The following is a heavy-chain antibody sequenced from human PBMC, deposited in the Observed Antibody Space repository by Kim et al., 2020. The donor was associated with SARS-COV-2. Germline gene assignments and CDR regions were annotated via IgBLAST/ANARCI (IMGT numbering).Heavy chain of an antibody. D-gene: IGHD5-18*01. CDR3: ARDKTRGIRGDHFDY. V-gene: IGHV3-30*04. J-gene: IGHJ4*02. CDR1: GFTFSSYA. CDR2: ISYEGSNK. Sequence: GGSLRLSCAVSGFTFSSYAMHWVRQAPGKGLEWVGVISYEGSNKYYADSVKGRFTISRDNSKNTLYLQMNSLRAEDTAVYYCARDKTRGIRGDHFDYWGQGTLVTVSS.